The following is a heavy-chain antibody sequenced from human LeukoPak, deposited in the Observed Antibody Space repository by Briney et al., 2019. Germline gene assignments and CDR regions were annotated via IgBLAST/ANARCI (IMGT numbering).Heavy chain of an antibody. Sequence: ASVKVSCKASGYTFTDYGITWVRQATGQGLEWMGWVNPRSGDAGYLQKFQGRLTITRDSSIDTAYMDLSGLNSEDTAVYYCARGVPLGYCTYGVCYPPYYFDYWGQGTLVTASS. D-gene: IGHD2-8*01. V-gene: IGHV1-8*03. J-gene: IGHJ4*02. CDR3: ARGVPLGYCTYGVCYPPYYFDY. CDR1: GYTFTDYG. CDR2: VNPRSGDA.